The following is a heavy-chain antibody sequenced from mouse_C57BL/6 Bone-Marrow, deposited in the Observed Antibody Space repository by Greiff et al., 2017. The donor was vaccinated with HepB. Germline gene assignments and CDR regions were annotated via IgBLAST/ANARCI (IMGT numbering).Heavy chain of an antibody. CDR3: AREAYYYGSSYLRNYFDY. V-gene: IGHV1-55*01. Sequence: VQLQQPGAELVKPGASVKMSCKASGYTFTSYWITWVKQRPGQGLEWIGDIYPGSGSTNYNEKFKGKATLTVDTSSSTAYMQLSSLTSEDSAVYYCAREAYYYGSSYLRNYFDYWGQGTTLTVSS. J-gene: IGHJ2*01. CDR1: GYTFTSYW. D-gene: IGHD1-1*01. CDR2: IYPGSGST.